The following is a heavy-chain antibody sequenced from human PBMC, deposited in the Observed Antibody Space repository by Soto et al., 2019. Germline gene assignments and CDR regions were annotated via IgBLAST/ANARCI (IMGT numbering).Heavy chain of an antibody. J-gene: IGHJ4*02. V-gene: IGHV1-8*01. CDR2: MNPNTGNS. CDR3: ARRAETNGWNGFGADKYYFDF. D-gene: IGHD1-1*01. CDR1: GYTFTSYD. Sequence: ASVKFSCKASGYTFTSYDIYWVRQATGQGLAWMGWMNPNTGNSGYAQKFQGRVTMTSDTSISTAHMELSSLRSEDTAVYYCARRAETNGWNGFGADKYYFDFWGQGTLVTVSS.